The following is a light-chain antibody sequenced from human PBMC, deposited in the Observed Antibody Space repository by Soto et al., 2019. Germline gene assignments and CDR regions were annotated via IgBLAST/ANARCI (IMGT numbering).Light chain of an antibody. Sequence: MTHSPSPPSVPPGDRATLSCRDSQSHENDLAWYPQTPGQPPRILIYDASTRETGILARFSGSRAGTEFTLTISSLLSEDVAVDSCQQYNNSPLTFGGGTKVDIK. CDR3: QQYNNSPLT. CDR1: QSHEND. J-gene: IGKJ4*01. CDR2: DAS. V-gene: IGKV3-15*01.